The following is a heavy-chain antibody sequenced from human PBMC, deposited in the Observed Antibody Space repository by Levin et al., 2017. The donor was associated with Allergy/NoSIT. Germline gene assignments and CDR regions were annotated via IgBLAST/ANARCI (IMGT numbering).Heavy chain of an antibody. D-gene: IGHD3-10*01. V-gene: IGHV1-18*01. J-gene: IGHJ4*02. CDR2: ISAYNGNT. CDR3: ARAEMYYYGSGSSDY. CDR1: GYTFTSYG. Sequence: AASVKVSCKASGYTFTSYGISWVRQAPGQGLEWMGWISAYNGNTNYAQKLQGRVTMTTDTSTSTAYMELRSLRSDDTAVYYCARAEMYYYGSGSSDYWGQGTLVTVSS.